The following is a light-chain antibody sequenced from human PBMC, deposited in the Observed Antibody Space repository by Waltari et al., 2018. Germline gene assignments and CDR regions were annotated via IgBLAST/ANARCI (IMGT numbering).Light chain of an antibody. CDR2: WAS. J-gene: IGKJ3*01. Sequence: DIVMTQSPDSLAVSLGERVSINCKSSQSVFYSSNNKNYLAWYQQKPGQPPKLLMYWASSREFGVPKRVSASGSGTDFTLTISSLEADDVAIYYCQQYYSMPLTFGPGTTVEI. V-gene: IGKV4-1*01. CDR1: QSVFYSSNNKNY. CDR3: QQYYSMPLT.